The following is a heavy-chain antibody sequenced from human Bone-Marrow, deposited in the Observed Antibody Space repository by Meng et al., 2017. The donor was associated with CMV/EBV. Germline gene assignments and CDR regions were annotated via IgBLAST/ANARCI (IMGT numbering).Heavy chain of an antibody. J-gene: IGHJ4*02. D-gene: IGHD2-2*02. CDR2: INPNSGGT. CDR1: GYTFTGYY. Sequence: ASVMVSCKASGYTFTGYYMHWVRQAPGQGLEWMGWINPNSGGTNYAQKLQGRVTMTRDTSISTAYMELSRLRSDDTAVYYCARDYCSSTSCYSEFDYWGQGTLVTVSS. V-gene: IGHV1-2*02. CDR3: ARDYCSSTSCYSEFDY.